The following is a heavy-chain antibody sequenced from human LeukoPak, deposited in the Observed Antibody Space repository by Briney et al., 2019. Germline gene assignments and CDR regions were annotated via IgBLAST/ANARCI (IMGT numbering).Heavy chain of an antibody. CDR1: GFTFDDYG. Sequence: PGGSLRLSCAASGFTFDDYGMSWVRHAPGKGLEWVSGINWNGGSTGYADSVKGRFTVSRDNSKDTLYLQINSLRDEDTAVYYCARRWLGDPYGMDVWGQGTTVSVSS. V-gene: IGHV3-20*04. CDR2: INWNGGST. J-gene: IGHJ6*02. CDR3: ARRWLGDPYGMDV. D-gene: IGHD3-10*01.